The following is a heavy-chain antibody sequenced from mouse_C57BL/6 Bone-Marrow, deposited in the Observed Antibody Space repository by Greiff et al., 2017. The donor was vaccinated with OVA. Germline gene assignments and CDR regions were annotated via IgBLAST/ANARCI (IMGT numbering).Heavy chain of an antibody. J-gene: IGHJ4*01. D-gene: IGHD1-1*01. Sequence: EVKLQESGGGLVKPGGSLKLSCAASGFTFSSYAMSWVRQTPEKRLEWVATISDGGSYTYYPDNVKGRFTISRDNAKNNLYLQMSHLKSEDTAMYYCARPYTVVAPNAMDYWGQGTSVTVSS. V-gene: IGHV5-4*03. CDR1: GFTFSSYA. CDR3: ARPYTVVAPNAMDY. CDR2: ISDGGSYT.